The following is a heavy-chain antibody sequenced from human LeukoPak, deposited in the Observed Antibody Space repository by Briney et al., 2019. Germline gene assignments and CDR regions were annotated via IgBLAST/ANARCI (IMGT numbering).Heavy chain of an antibody. CDR3: ARIIRYYVWLFFDY. Sequence: PSETPSLTCTVSGDSISNYYWSWIRQPPGKALEWIGYIYYSGSTKYNPSLRRRVTMSVDTSKNQFSLNLRSVPAADTALYYCARIIRYYVWLFFDYWGQGILVTVSS. CDR1: GDSISNYY. CDR2: IYYSGST. D-gene: IGHD3-9*01. V-gene: IGHV4-59*01. J-gene: IGHJ4*02.